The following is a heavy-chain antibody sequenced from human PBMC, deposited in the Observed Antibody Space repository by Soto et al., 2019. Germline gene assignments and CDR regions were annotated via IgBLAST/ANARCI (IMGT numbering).Heavy chain of an antibody. J-gene: IGHJ4*02. CDR1: GGSISSGDYY. D-gene: IGHD3-10*01. CDR2: IYYSGST. V-gene: IGHV4-30-4*01. CDR3: ARFHYYGSGSFAFGRRYYFDY. Sequence: PSETLSLTCTVSGGSISSGDYYWSWIRQPPGKGLEWIGYIYYSGSTYYNPSLKSRVTISVDTSKNQFSLKLSSVTAADTAVYYCARFHYYGSGSFAFGRRYYFDYWGQGTLVTVSS.